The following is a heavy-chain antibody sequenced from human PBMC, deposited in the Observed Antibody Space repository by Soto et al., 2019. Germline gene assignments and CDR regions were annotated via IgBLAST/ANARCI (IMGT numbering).Heavy chain of an antibody. CDR2: IDPSDSYT. CDR3: ARWGRYSYGYNYYYGMDV. D-gene: IGHD5-18*01. Sequence: LXIWCKGSVSRVTRYWISWVRQMPGKGLEWMGRIDPSDSYTNYSPSFQGHVTISADKSISTAYLQWSSLKASDTAMYYCARWGRYSYGYNYYYGMDVWGQGTKVTVSS. V-gene: IGHV5-10-1*01. J-gene: IGHJ6*02. CDR1: VSRVTRYW.